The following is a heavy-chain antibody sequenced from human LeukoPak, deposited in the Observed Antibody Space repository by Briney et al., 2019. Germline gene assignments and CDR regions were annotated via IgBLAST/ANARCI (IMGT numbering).Heavy chain of an antibody. CDR1: GYALINYG. CDR3: ARGSGSYLFFDY. CDR2: ISLYNGNT. D-gene: IGHD1-26*01. V-gene: IGHV1-18*01. J-gene: IGHJ4*02. Sequence: ASVKVSCKASGYALINYGITWVRQAPGQGLEWMGWISLYNGNTDYKLQGRVTMTTDTSTSTAYMELRSLRSDDTAVYYCARGSGSYLFFDYWGQGTLVTVSS.